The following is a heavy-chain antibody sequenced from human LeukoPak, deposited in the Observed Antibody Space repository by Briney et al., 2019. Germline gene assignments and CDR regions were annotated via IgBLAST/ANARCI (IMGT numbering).Heavy chain of an antibody. Sequence: GASLQISCQGAGSIFTSYWIGWVRQLPGKGLEGMGIIYPAVSDTRSSPSFQGQFTISADKSISTAYLQWSSLKASDTAMYYCARRSSISFYDAFDIWGQGTMVTVSS. V-gene: IGHV5-51*01. CDR3: ARRSSISFYDAFDI. CDR1: GSIFTSYW. J-gene: IGHJ3*02. D-gene: IGHD6-6*01. CDR2: IYPAVSDT.